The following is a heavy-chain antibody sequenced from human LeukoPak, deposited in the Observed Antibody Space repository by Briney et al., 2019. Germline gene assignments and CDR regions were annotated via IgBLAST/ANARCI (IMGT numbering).Heavy chain of an antibody. CDR1: GLTFSNYG. CDR2: ISGSGARR. Sequence: PGGSLRLSCAASGLTFSNYGLNWVRQAPGKGLVWVSGISGSGARRDYADSVKGRFTISRDNAKNTLYLQMNSLRAEDTAVYYCPKGSREWEVLDAFDIWGQGTMVTVSS. D-gene: IGHD1-26*01. CDR3: PKGSREWEVLDAFDI. J-gene: IGHJ3*02. V-gene: IGHV3-23*01.